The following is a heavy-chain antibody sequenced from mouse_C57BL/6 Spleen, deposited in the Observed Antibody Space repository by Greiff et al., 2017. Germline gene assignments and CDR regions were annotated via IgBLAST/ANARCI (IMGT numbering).Heavy chain of an antibody. D-gene: IGHD1-1*01. V-gene: IGHV1-42*01. Sequence: VQLQQSGPELVKPGASVKISCKASGYSFTGYYMNWVKQSPEKSLEWIGEINPSTGGTTYNQKFKAKATLTVDKSSSTAYMQLKSLTSEDSAVYYFARHYGSSYGVAMDYWGQGTSVTVSS. CDR2: INPSTGGT. CDR3: ARHYGSSYGVAMDY. CDR1: GYSFTGYY. J-gene: IGHJ4*01.